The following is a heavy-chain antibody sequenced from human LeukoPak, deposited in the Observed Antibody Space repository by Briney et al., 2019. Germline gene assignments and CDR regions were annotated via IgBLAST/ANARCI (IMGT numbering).Heavy chain of an antibody. CDR1: GFTFSSYS. V-gene: IGHV3-21*01. D-gene: IGHD6-19*01. CDR2: ISSSSSYI. CDR3: ARVVAVAGRAFDI. J-gene: IGHJ3*02. Sequence: GGSLRLSCAASGFTFSSYSMNWVRQAPGQRLEWVSSISSSSSYIYYADSVKGRFTISRDNAKNSLYLQMNSLRAEDTAVYYCARVVAVAGRAFDIWGQGTMVTVSS.